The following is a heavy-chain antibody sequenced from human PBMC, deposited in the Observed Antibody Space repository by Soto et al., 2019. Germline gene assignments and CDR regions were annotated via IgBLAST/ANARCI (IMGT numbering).Heavy chain of an antibody. J-gene: IGHJ4*02. Sequence: PETLSLTCTVSDGSVSSGSYYWSWIRQPPGKGLEYIGYLYYSGSTNYDPSLKSRVTISVDTPKNQFSLELTSVTAADTAVYYCARGQAFWTGYYRMPYYFDYWGQGTLVTVSS. V-gene: IGHV4-61*01. CDR1: DGSVSSGSYY. CDR3: ARGQAFWTGYYRMPYYFDY. CDR2: LYYSGST. D-gene: IGHD3-3*01.